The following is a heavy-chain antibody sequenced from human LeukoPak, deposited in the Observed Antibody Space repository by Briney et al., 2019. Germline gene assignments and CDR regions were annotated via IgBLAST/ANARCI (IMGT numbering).Heavy chain of an antibody. CDR1: GYTFTGYY. CDR2: INPNSGGT. CDR3: SVNDDSSGLLFDY. J-gene: IGHJ4*02. D-gene: IGHD3-22*01. V-gene: IGHV1-2*02. Sequence: ASVKVSCKASGYTFTGYYMHWVRQAPGQGLEWMGWINPNSGGTNYAQKFQGRVTMTRDTSISTAYMELSRLRSDDTAVYYCSVNDDSSGLLFDYWGQGTLVTVSS.